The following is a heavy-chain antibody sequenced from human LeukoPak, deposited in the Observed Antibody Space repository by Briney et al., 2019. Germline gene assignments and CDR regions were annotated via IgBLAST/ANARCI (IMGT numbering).Heavy chain of an antibody. D-gene: IGHD6-19*01. Sequence: SETLSLTCTVSGGSISSSSYYWGWIRQPPGKGLEWIGEINHSGSTNYNPSLKSRVTISIDTSKNQFSLKLSSVTAADTAVYYCARHLGSGWRDAFDIWGQGTMVTVSS. CDR2: INHSGST. J-gene: IGHJ3*02. CDR1: GGSISSSSYY. V-gene: IGHV4-39*07. CDR3: ARHLGSGWRDAFDI.